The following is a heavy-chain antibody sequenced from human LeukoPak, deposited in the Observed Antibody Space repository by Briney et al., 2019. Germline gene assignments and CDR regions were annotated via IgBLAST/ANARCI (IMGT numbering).Heavy chain of an antibody. CDR3: ANKRPYSSGWYDGYFDY. V-gene: IGHV4-34*01. CDR2: INHSGST. CDR1: GGSFSGYY. Sequence: SETLSLTCAVYGGSFSGYYWSWIRQPPGKGLEWIGEINHSGSTNYNPSLKSRVTISVDTSKNQFSLKLSSVTAADTAVYYCANKRPYSSGWYDGYFDYWGQGTLVTVSS. J-gene: IGHJ4*02. D-gene: IGHD6-19*01.